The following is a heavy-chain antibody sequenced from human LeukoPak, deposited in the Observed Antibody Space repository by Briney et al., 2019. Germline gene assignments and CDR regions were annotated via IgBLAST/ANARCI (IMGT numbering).Heavy chain of an antibody. CDR3: ARDLGYSSSSGDWFDP. D-gene: IGHD6-6*01. CDR1: GGSITSGSYY. V-gene: IGHV4-61*02. Sequence: ASETLSLTXTVSGGSITSGSYYWSRIRQPAGKGLEWIGRIYTSGSTNYNPSLKSRVTISVDTSKNQFSLKLSSVTAADTAVYYCARDLGYSSSSGDWFDPWGQGTQVTVSS. CDR2: IYTSGST. J-gene: IGHJ5*02.